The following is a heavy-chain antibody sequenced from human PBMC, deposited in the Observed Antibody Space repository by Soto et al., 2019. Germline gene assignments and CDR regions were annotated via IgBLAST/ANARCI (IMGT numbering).Heavy chain of an antibody. CDR1: GFTFSSFT. CDR3: ARSIAVAGTPEFDY. J-gene: IGHJ4*02. Sequence: QVQLVESGGGVVQPGRSLRLSCAASGFTFSSFTMHWVRQAPGKGLEWVALISYDGNNKFYADSVKGRFTISRDNSKNTRYLKVNSRKTEDSAVYYCARSIAVAGTPEFDYWGQGNLVTVSS. CDR2: ISYDGNNK. D-gene: IGHD6-19*01. V-gene: IGHV3-30*04.